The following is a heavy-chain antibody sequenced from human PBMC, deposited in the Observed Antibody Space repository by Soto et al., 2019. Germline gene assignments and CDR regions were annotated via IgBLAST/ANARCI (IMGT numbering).Heavy chain of an antibody. CDR2: IYTSGTT. V-gene: IGHV4-4*07. Sequence: PWETLSLTCTVSGRSMRGYYWSWIRQPAGERLEWIGRIYTSGTTDFNPSLKGRVTMSVDTTKNQFSLKLTSVTAADTALYYCATEDYYDTGYYVVWGQGTQVTVSS. D-gene: IGHD3-9*01. CDR3: ATEDYYDTGYYVV. J-gene: IGHJ4*02. CDR1: GRSMRGYY.